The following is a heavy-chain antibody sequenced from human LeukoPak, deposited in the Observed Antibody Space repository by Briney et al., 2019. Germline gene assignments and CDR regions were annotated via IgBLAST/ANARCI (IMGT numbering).Heavy chain of an antibody. CDR2: IIPILGIA. CDR3: ARVGVGDFWSGYFVR. J-gene: IGHJ4*02. D-gene: IGHD3-3*01. Sequence: SVKVSCKASGGTFSSYAISWMRQAPGQGLEWMGRIIPILGIANYAQKFQGRVTITADKSTSTAYMELSSLRSEDTAVYYCARVGVGDFWSGYFVRWGQGTLVTVSS. CDR1: GGTFSSYA. V-gene: IGHV1-69*04.